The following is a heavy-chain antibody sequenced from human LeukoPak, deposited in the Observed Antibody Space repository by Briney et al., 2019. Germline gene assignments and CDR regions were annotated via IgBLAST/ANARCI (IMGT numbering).Heavy chain of an antibody. J-gene: IGHJ4*01. CDR2: ISSSSSYI. CDR1: GFTFSSYS. Sequence: KPGGSLRLSCAASGFTFSSYSMNWVRQAPGKGLEWVSSISSSSSYIYYADSVKGRFTISRDKAKNSLYLKMNSLRAEDTAVYYCARDPEAYDYVWGSYRYYDYWGQEPWSPSPQ. V-gene: IGHV3-21*01. CDR3: ARDPEAYDYVWGSYRYYDY. D-gene: IGHD3-16*02.